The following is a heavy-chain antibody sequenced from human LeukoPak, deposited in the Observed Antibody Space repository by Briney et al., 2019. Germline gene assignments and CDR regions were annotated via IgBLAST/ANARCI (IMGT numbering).Heavy chain of an antibody. J-gene: IGHJ4*02. CDR3: ARGDHYYDSSGYTV. Sequence: PGGSLRLSCAASGFTFSSYEMNWVRQAPGKGLEWVSYISSSGSTIYYADSVKGRFTISGDNAKNSLYLQMNSLRAEDTAVYYCARGDHYYDSSGYTVWGQGTLVTVSS. D-gene: IGHD3-22*01. CDR1: GFTFSSYE. V-gene: IGHV3-48*03. CDR2: ISSSGSTI.